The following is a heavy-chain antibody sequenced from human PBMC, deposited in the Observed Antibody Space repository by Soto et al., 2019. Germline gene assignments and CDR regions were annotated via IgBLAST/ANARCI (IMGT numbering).Heavy chain of an antibody. CDR1: GGSFSSGGYS. CDR3: AGTRGYCSGGSCPTVVDY. V-gene: IGHV4-30-2*02. Sequence: PSETLSLTCTVSGGSFSSGGYSWGWIRQPPGKGLEWIGYIYHSGSTYYNPSLKSRVTISVDRSKSQFSLNLSSVTAADTAVYYCAGTRGYCSGGSCPTVVDYWGQGTLVTVSS. J-gene: IGHJ4*02. CDR2: IYHSGST. D-gene: IGHD2-15*01.